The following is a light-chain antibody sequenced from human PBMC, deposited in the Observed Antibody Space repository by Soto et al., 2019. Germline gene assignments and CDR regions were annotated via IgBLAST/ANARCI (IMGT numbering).Light chain of an antibody. CDR2: AVS. J-gene: IGLJ2*01. V-gene: IGLV2-14*03. CDR3: GSYTTSITVI. CDR1: SSDVGDHNS. Sequence: QSALTQPASVSGSPGQSITISCTGTSSDVGDHNSVSWYQQQPGKAPKLMIYAVSNRPSGVSNRFSGSKSGNTASLTISGLQAEDKADYYCGSYTTSITVIFGGGTKVTVL.